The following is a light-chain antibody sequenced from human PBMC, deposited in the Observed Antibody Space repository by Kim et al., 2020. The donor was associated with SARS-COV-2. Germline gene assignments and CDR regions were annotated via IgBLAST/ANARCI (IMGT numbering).Light chain of an antibody. J-gene: IGKJ5*01. CDR3: QQSYTTPST. Sequence: DIQMTQSPSSLSASVGDRVTITCRASQTISTYLNWYQQKPGKAPKLLIYTACSLQSGVPSRFSGSGSGTDFTLTISSLQPEDFATYYCQQSYTTPSTIGQGTRLEIK. CDR2: TAC. V-gene: IGKV1-39*01. CDR1: QTISTY.